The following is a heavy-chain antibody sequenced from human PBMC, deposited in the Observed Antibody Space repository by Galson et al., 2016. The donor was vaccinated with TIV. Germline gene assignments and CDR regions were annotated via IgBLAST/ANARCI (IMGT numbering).Heavy chain of an antibody. Sequence: SLRLSCAASGFTFSSYVMTWVRQAPGKGLEWVSSISGSGISTYYAESVKGRFAISRDNSKNTLSLQMNSLGTEDTAVYYCAKDPRIYGDYLLAYFDYWGQGTLVTVSS. CDR2: ISGSGIST. CDR1: GFTFSSYV. J-gene: IGHJ4*02. CDR3: AKDPRIYGDYLLAYFDY. V-gene: IGHV3-23*01. D-gene: IGHD4-17*01.